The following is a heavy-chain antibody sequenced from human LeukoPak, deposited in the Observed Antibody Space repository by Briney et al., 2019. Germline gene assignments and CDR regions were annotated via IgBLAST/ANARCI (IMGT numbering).Heavy chain of an antibody. Sequence: PGGSLRLSCAASGFTFSSYWMSWVRQAPGKGLEWVANIKQDGSEKYYVDSVKGRFTISRDNAKNSLYLQMNSLRAEDTAVYYCARERAVGSGHYSYYFDYWGQGTLVTVSS. V-gene: IGHV3-7*03. J-gene: IGHJ4*02. CDR2: IKQDGSEK. CDR3: ARERAVGSGHYSYYFDY. D-gene: IGHD3-22*01. CDR1: GFTFSSYW.